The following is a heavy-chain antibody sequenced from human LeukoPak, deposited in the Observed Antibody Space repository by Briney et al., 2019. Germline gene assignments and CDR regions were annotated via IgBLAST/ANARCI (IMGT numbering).Heavy chain of an antibody. Sequence: SETQSLTCTVSGESISGFYWTWIRQPPGKGLEWIGYIYYSGSTNYNPSLKSRVTISVDTSKNQFSLKLSSVTDADTAVYYCARRRKGAGAFDSWGQGTMGTVSS. D-gene: IGHD6-19*01. CDR1: GESISGFY. CDR3: ARRRKGAGAFDS. J-gene: IGHJ3*02. CDR2: IYYSGST. V-gene: IGHV4-59*12.